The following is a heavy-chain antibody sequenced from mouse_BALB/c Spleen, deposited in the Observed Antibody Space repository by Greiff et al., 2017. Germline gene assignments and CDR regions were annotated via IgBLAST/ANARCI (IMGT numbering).Heavy chain of an antibody. CDR1: GYSITSGYY. Sequence: EVKLMESGPGLVKPSQSLSLTCSVTGYSITSGYYWNWIRQFPGNKLEWMGYISYDGSNNYNPSLKNRISITRDTSKNQFFLKLNSVTTEDTATYYCAREDYGYGRDYWGQGTTLTVSS. CDR2: ISYDGSN. D-gene: IGHD2-2*01. J-gene: IGHJ2*01. V-gene: IGHV3-6*02. CDR3: AREDYGYGRDY.